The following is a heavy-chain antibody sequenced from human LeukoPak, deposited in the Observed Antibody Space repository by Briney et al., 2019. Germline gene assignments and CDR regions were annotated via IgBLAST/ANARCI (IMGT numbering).Heavy chain of an antibody. J-gene: IGHJ4*02. D-gene: IGHD1-1*01. Sequence: KTSETLSLTCNVSGGSIATNFYWTWIRQRPATGLEWIGYIYFSGPTYYNPSLKHRLTLSLDSSRNQFSLHLESLTAADSAVYFCVRDHDRNGYFDYWGQGILVTVSS. CDR3: VRDHDRNGYFDY. V-gene: IGHV4-31*03. CDR2: IYFSGPT. CDR1: GGSIATNFY.